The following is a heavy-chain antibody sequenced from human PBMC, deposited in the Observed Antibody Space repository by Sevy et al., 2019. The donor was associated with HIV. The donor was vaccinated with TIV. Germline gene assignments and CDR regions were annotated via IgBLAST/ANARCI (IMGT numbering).Heavy chain of an antibody. J-gene: IGHJ4*02. V-gene: IGHV1-18*01. D-gene: IGHD6-13*01. Sequence: ASVKVSCKTSSYSFSTYDFIWVRQAPGQGLDWLGWISAENGHTLYAQRFQGRVTMTTDTSASEVYMDLRNLRSDDTAIYYCATKGIIAVGTLDYWGQGTLVTVSS. CDR1: SYSFSTYD. CDR3: ATKGIIAVGTLDY. CDR2: ISAENGHT.